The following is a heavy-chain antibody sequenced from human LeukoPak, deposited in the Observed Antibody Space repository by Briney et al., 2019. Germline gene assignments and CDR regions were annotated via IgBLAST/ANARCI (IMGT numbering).Heavy chain of an antibody. D-gene: IGHD3-22*01. J-gene: IGHJ4*02. Sequence: PGGSLRLSCAASGFTFSSYAMSCVRQAPGKGLEWVSAISGIGGSTYYADSVKGRFTISTDNSKNTLYLQMNSLRAEDTEVYYCAKEDYYDSSGYSTVDYWGQGTLVTVSS. CDR2: ISGIGGST. V-gene: IGHV3-23*01. CDR3: AKEDYYDSSGYSTVDY. CDR1: GFTFSSYA.